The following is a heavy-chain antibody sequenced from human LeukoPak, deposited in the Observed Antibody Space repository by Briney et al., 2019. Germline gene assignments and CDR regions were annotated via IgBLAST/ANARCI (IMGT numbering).Heavy chain of an antibody. D-gene: IGHD3-22*01. CDR1: GFTVSSNY. Sequence: GGSLRLSCAASGFTVSSNYMSWVRQAPGKGLEWVSVIYSGGSTYYADSVKGRFTISRDNSKNTLYLQMNSLRDEDTAVYYCARDMRRGYYDCWGQGTLVTVSS. CDR2: IYSGGST. CDR3: ARDMRRGYYDC. V-gene: IGHV3-66*02. J-gene: IGHJ4*02.